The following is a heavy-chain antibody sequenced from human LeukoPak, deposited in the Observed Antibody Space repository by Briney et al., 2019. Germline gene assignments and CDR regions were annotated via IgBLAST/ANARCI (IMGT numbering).Heavy chain of an antibody. CDR3: ARGPQYSSGWYREYYFDY. Sequence: SETLSLTCTVSGGSISSYYWSWIRQPPGKGLEWIGYIYYGGSTNYNPSLKSRVTISVDTSKNQFSLKLSSVTAADTAVYYCARGPQYSSGWYREYYFDYWGQGTLVTVSS. CDR1: GGSISSYY. J-gene: IGHJ4*02. V-gene: IGHV4-59*01. D-gene: IGHD6-19*01. CDR2: IYYGGST.